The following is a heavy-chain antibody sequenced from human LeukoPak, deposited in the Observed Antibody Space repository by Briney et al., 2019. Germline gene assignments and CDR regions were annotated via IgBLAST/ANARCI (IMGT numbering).Heavy chain of an antibody. CDR1: GVSISSSNSY. D-gene: IGHD3/OR15-3a*01. J-gene: IGHJ4*02. V-gene: IGHV4-39*01. Sequence: NTSETLSLTCTVSGVSISSSNSYWGWIRQPPGKGLEWIGSIYYSGNTYYNASLKSQVSISIDTSKNQFSLKLTSVTAADTAVYHCARQTGSGLFILPGGQGTLVTVSS. CDR3: ARQTGSGLFILP. CDR2: IYYSGNT.